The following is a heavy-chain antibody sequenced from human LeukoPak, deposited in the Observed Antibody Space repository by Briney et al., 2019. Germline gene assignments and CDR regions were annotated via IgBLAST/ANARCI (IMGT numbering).Heavy chain of an antibody. CDR3: ARHAPGGFGELEPFDY. V-gene: IGHV4-59*08. CDR1: GGSISSDY. Sequence: SETLSLTCTVSGGSISSDYWSWIRQSPGKGLEWLGYMYYIGSNNCNPSLKSRVTISLDTSKNQFSLRLSSVTAADTAVYYCARHAPGGFGELEPFDYWGQGILVTVSS. D-gene: IGHD3-10*01. J-gene: IGHJ4*02. CDR2: MYYIGSN.